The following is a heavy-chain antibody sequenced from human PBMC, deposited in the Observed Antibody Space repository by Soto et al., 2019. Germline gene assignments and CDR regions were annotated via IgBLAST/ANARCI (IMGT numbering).Heavy chain of an antibody. CDR1: GYSFNRYY. D-gene: IGHD4-17*01. CDR2: VHPGDSDT. CDR3: ARLSRATVATPAAFDY. V-gene: IGHV5-51*01. J-gene: IGHJ4*02. Sequence: PGESLKISCKGSGYSFNRYYIAWVRQMPGKGLEWMGIVHPGDSDTRYSPSFQGQVTMSADRSISTAYLQWSSLKASDTAIYYCARLSRATVATPAAFDYWGLGTLVTVSS.